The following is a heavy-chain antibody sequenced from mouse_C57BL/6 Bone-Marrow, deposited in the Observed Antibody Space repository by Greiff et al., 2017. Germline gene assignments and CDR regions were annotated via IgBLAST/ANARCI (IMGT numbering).Heavy chain of an antibody. J-gene: IGHJ4*01. CDR1: GYTFTSYD. CDR2: IYPRDGST. CDR3: ARGYGYAMDY. D-gene: IGHD3-1*01. Sequence: VKLLESGPELVKPGASVKLSCKASGYTFTSYDINWVKQRPGQGLEWIGWIYPRDGSTKYNQKFKGKATLTVDTSASTAYMQLSSLTSEDSAVYYCARGYGYAMDYWGQGTSVTVSS. V-gene: IGHV1-85*01.